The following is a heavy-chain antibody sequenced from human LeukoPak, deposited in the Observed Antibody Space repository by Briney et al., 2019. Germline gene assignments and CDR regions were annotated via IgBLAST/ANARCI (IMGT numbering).Heavy chain of an antibody. CDR3: WPSSSWSF. Sequence: PGGSLRLSCAASGFTFSSYSMNWVRGAPGKGLEWGSSISSSSSYIYYADSVRGRFTISRDNAKNSLYLQMNSLRAEDTAVYYCWPSSSWSFWGQGTLVTVSS. J-gene: IGHJ4*02. CDR1: GFTFSSYS. CDR2: ISSSSSYI. D-gene: IGHD6-13*01. V-gene: IGHV3-21*01.